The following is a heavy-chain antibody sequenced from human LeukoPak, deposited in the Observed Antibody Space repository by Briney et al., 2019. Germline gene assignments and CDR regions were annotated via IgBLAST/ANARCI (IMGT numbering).Heavy chain of an antibody. CDR2: IYYSGST. Sequence: PSETLSPTCTVSCGSISSYYWSWIRQPPGKGLEWIGYIYYSGSTNYNPSLKSRVTISVDTSKNQFSLKLSSVTAADTAVYYCARVYSSSWYWFDPWGQGTLVTVSS. CDR1: CGSISSYY. CDR3: ARVYSSSWYWFDP. D-gene: IGHD6-13*01. V-gene: IGHV4-59*01. J-gene: IGHJ5*02.